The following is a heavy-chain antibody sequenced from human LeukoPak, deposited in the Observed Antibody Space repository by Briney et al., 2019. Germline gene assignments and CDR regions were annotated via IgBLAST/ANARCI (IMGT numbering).Heavy chain of an antibody. CDR2: IYYSGST. CDR3: ARGSSIAAAGVAAPDY. CDR1: GGSFSGYY. V-gene: IGHV4-59*01. D-gene: IGHD6-13*01. J-gene: IGHJ4*02. Sequence: SETLSLTCAVYGGSFSGYYWSWIRQPPGKGLEWIGYIYYSGSTNYNPSLKSRVTISVDTSKNQFSLKLSSVTAADTAVYYCARGSSIAAAGVAAPDYWGQGTLVTVSS.